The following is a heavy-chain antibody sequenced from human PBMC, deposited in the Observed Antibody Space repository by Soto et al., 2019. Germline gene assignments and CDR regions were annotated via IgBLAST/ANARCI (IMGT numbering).Heavy chain of an antibody. D-gene: IGHD6-19*01. CDR2: IYYSGST. CDR1: GGSISSYY. J-gene: IGHJ6*02. Sequence: SETLSLTCTVSGGSISSYYWSWIRQPPGKGLEWIGYIYYSGSTNYNPSLKSRVTISVDTSKNQFSLKLSSVTAADTAVYYCARESSGWSGGRYGIDVWGQGTTVTVSS. CDR3: ARESSGWSGGRYGIDV. V-gene: IGHV4-59*12.